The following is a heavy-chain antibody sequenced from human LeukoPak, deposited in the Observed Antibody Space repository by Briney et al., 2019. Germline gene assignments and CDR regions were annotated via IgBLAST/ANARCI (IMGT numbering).Heavy chain of an antibody. V-gene: IGHV5-51*01. D-gene: IGHD3-22*01. CDR3: ARRGRRYYDNSGYNFDV. J-gene: IGHJ4*02. CDR2: IYPSDSDT. CDR1: GYTFSTYW. Sequence: GESLKISCEVFGYTFSTYWIGWVRQMPGKGLEWMGIIYPSDSDTRYSPSFQGQVTISADKSISTAYLQWSSLKASDSAMYYCARRGRRYYDNSGYNFDVWGQGTLVTVSS.